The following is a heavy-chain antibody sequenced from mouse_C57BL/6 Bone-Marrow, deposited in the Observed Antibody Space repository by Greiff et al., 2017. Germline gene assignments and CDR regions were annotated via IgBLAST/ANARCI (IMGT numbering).Heavy chain of an antibody. D-gene: IGHD4-1*01. V-gene: IGHV5-6*02. J-gene: IGHJ2*01. CDR1: GFTFSSYG. CDR2: ISSGGSYT. Sequence: DVKLVESGGDLVKPGGSLKLSCAASGFTFSSYGMSWVRQTPDKRLEWVATISSGGSYTYYPDSVKGRFTISRDNAKNTLYLQMSSLKSEDTAMYYCARRTSGTGFDYWGQGTTLTGSS. CDR3: ARRTSGTGFDY.